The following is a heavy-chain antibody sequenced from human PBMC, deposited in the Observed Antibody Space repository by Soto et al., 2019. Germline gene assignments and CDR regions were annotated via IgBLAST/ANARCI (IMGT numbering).Heavy chain of an antibody. CDR2: ISGSGGST. D-gene: IGHD3-10*01. CDR1: GFTFSSYA. V-gene: IGHV3-23*01. Sequence: EVQLLESGGGLVQPGGSLRLSCAASGFTFSSYAMSWVRQAPGKGLEWVSAISGSGGSTYYADSVKGRFTISRDNSKNMLYLQMNSLRAEDTAVYYCAKDMSPLSGSYYSGKDYWGQGTLVTVSS. J-gene: IGHJ4*02. CDR3: AKDMSPLSGSYYSGKDY.